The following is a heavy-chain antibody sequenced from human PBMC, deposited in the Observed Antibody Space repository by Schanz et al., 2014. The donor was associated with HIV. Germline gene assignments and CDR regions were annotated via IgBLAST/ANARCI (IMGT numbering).Heavy chain of an antibody. J-gene: IGHJ6*02. CDR1: GFIFSDHF. V-gene: IGHV3-72*01. Sequence: VQLVESGGGLVQPGGSLRLSCTTSGFIFSDHFMGWVRQAPGKGLEWVARRRVKSDSYATEYAASVTGRFTISRDDSKNSVYMQMNSLNIEDTAVYYCRGYRFYYGVDFWGQGTTVTVS. CDR3: RGYRFYYGVDF. CDR2: RRVKSDSYAT. D-gene: IGHD5-18*01.